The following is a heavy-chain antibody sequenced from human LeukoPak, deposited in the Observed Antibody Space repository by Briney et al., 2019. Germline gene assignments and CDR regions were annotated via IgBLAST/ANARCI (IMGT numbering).Heavy chain of an antibody. CDR2: TYYKSKWYN. CDR1: GDSVSSNSAA. CDR3: AREGWYSSGWYPPYYLDY. V-gene: IGHV6-1*01. J-gene: IGHJ4*02. D-gene: IGHD6-19*01. Sequence: SRTLSLTCAITGDSVSSNSAAWNWIRQSPSRGLEWLGRTYYKSKWYNDYAVSVKSRITINPDTSKTQFSLQLNSVTPEDTAVYYCAREGWYSSGWYPPYYLDYWGQRTLVTVCS.